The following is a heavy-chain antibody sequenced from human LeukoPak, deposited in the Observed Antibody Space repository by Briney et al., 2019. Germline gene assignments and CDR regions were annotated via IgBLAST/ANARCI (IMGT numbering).Heavy chain of an antibody. V-gene: IGHV3-23*01. Sequence: PGGSLRLSCEASGLTFSSHAMNWVRQAPGKGLEWVSGISSSGSGGSIHYAGSVMGRFTISRDNSKNTLHLQMNSLRAEDTGIYYCAKEKTGWSGVIDSWGQGTQVTVSS. CDR2: ISSSGSGGSI. J-gene: IGHJ4*02. D-gene: IGHD6-19*01. CDR1: GLTFSSHA. CDR3: AKEKTGWSGVIDS.